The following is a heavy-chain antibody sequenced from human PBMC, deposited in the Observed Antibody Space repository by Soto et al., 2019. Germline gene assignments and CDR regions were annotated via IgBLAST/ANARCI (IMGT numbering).Heavy chain of an antibody. D-gene: IGHD6-19*01. CDR2: INHSGST. CDR3: ARGAVGRRLFDY. Sequence: SETLAPTSAFSGGSISGSYLCWIRPAPGKGLEWIGEINHSGSTNYNPSLKSRVTISVDTSKNQFSLKLSSVTAADTAVYYCARGAVGRRLFDYWGQGTLVTVSS. J-gene: IGHJ4*02. CDR1: GGSISGSY. V-gene: IGHV4-34*01.